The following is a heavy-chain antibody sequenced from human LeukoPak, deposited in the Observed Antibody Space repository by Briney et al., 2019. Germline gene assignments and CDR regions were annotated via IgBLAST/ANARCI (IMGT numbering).Heavy chain of an antibody. Sequence: GTSLRLSCAASRFAFRTFGMHWFRQAPGRGQEWVAVISSDGNNKYYADSVRGRFTISRDNSKDTLYLQMSSLSIEGTAVYYCRAATRYLDYYYDYWGLGTLVTVSS. CDR1: RFAFRTFG. D-gene: IGHD3-22*01. CDR3: RAATRYLDYYYDY. V-gene: IGHV3-30*03. J-gene: IGHJ4*02. CDR2: ISSDGNNK.